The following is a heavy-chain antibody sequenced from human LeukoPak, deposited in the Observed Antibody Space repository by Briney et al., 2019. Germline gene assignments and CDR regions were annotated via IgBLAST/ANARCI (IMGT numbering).Heavy chain of an antibody. Sequence: ASVKVSCKASGYTFTDYALHWVRQAPGQSLEWMGWITTGRGETRYSQEFQRRITFTRDTSASTVYMDLSDLRSEDTAVYYCARGYCSGGSCYSYYYYNYMDVWGKGTTVTVSS. D-gene: IGHD2-15*01. CDR3: ARGYCSGGSCYSYYYYNYMDV. CDR1: GYTFTDYA. CDR2: ITTGRGET. J-gene: IGHJ6*03. V-gene: IGHV1-3*03.